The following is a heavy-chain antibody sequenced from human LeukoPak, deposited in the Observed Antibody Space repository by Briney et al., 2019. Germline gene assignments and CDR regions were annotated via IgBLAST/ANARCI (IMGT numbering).Heavy chain of an antibody. CDR1: GGSVSSSSYY. J-gene: IGHJ1*01. Sequence: SETLSLTCTVSGGSVSSSSYYWGWIRQPPGKGLEWIGYIYPGGNTMYNPALKSRVSISVDMSKNQFSLRLNSVTAADTAVYYCARQGYCTNGVCWSPWGQGTLVTVSS. CDR3: ARQGYCTNGVCWSP. D-gene: IGHD2-8*01. V-gene: IGHV4-61*05. CDR2: IYPGGNT.